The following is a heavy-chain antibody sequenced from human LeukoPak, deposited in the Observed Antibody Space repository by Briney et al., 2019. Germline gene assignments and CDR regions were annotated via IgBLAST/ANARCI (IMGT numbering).Heavy chain of an antibody. D-gene: IGHD2-15*01. Sequence: ASVKVSCKPSGYTFISYGINWVRQAPGQGLEWVGWISAYKGVTDYAQKFQGRVAMTTDTSTSTVYMELMSLTFEDTAVYYCARVNDITVVAAAAPHYEYWGQGTLVTVSS. V-gene: IGHV1-18*01. CDR3: ARVNDITVVAAAAPHYEY. CDR2: ISAYKGVT. J-gene: IGHJ4*02. CDR1: GYTFISYG.